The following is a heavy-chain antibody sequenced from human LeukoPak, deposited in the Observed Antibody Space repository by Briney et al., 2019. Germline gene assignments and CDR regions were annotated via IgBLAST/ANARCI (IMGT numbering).Heavy chain of an antibody. CDR1: GASFSVNN. Sequence: SETLSLTCAVYGASFSVNNWIWIRQPPGKGLEWIGEINHSGTITYKPSLKSRLTISADTSENQFSLKLSSVTAADTAVYYCARYCGSENYCISYWGQGTLVTVSS. J-gene: IGHJ4*01. CDR2: INHSGTI. D-gene: IGHD3-10*01. V-gene: IGHV4-34*01. CDR3: ARYCGSENYCISY.